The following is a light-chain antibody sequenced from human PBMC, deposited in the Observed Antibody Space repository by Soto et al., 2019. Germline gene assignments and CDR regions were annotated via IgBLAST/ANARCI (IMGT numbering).Light chain of an antibody. CDR1: QDIGIN. J-gene: IGKJ2*01. Sequence: GDRVTITCRASQDIGINLAWYHQIPGKAPKVLISGASDVQSEVPSAFSGSGSGTDFTLTISSLQPEHSATYYCQQLHNYPYTFGQGTKLEI. CDR2: GAS. V-gene: IGKV1-9*01. CDR3: QQLHNYPYT.